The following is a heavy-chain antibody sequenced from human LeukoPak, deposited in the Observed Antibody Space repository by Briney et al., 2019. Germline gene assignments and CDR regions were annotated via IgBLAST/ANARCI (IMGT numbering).Heavy chain of an antibody. J-gene: IGHJ4*02. CDR2: ISGYNGNT. V-gene: IGHV1-18*01. CDR3: ARAARNYYFDY. D-gene: IGHD5-18*01. CDR1: GYTFTSYG. Sequence: GASVKVSCKASGYTFTSYGIGWVRQAPGQGLEWMGWISGYNGNTNYAQKLQGRVAMTTDTSTSTAYMELRSLRSDDTAVYYCARAARNYYFDYWGQGTLVTVSS.